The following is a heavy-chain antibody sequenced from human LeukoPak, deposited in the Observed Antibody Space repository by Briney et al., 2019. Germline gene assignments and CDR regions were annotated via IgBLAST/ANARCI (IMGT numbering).Heavy chain of an antibody. D-gene: IGHD2-15*01. CDR3: ARDQGVETY. CDR1: GGSISSYY. Sequence: SETLSLTCTVSGGSISSYYWSWIRQPPGKGLEWIGYIYYSGSTNYNPSLKSRVTMSVDTSKNQLSLKLSSVTAADTAVYYCARDQGVETYWGQGTLVTVSS. CDR2: IYYSGST. J-gene: IGHJ4*02. V-gene: IGHV4-59*12.